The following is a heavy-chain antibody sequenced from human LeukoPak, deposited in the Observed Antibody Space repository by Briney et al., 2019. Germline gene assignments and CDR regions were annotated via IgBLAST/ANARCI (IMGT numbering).Heavy chain of an antibody. J-gene: IGHJ4*02. CDR1: GGTICGYY. Sequence: SESLSLTCTVSGGTICGYYWSCIRQPPGTELEWIRYIYTSGRTNYNPSLKSRVTISVDPSTNQFSLKLSAVTAADTDVYYCARRGHYYGSGSYAFDYWGEGTLVTVSS. V-gene: IGHV4-4*09. CDR2: IYTSGRT. CDR3: ARRGHYYGSGSYAFDY. D-gene: IGHD3-10*01.